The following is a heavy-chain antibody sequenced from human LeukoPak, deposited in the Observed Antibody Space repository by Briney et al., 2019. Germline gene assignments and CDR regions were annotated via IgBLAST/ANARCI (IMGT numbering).Heavy chain of an antibody. CDR3: AKDWEYSSSSGDY. D-gene: IGHD6-6*01. V-gene: IGHV3-30*02. CDR2: IRYDGSNK. CDR1: GFTFSSYG. Sequence: GGSLRLSCAASGFTFSSYGMHWVRQAPGKGLEWVTFIRYDGSNKYYADSVKGRFTISRDNSKNTLYLQMNSLRAEDTAVYYCAKDWEYSSSSGDYWGQGTLVTVSS. J-gene: IGHJ4*02.